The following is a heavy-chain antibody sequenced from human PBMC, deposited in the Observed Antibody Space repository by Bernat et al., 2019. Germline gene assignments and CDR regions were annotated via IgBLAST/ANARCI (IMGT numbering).Heavy chain of an antibody. CDR2: IYYSGSA. V-gene: IGHV4-30-4*01. Sequence: QVQLQESGPGLVKPSQTLSLTCTVSGGSISSGDYYWSWIRQPPGKGLEWIGYIYYSGSAYYNPSLKSRVTISVDTSKNQFSLKLSSVTAADTAMYYCVRVHDGYRNDYWGQGTLVTVSS. CDR1: GGSISSGDYY. J-gene: IGHJ4*02. CDR3: VRVHDGYRNDY. D-gene: IGHD5-24*01.